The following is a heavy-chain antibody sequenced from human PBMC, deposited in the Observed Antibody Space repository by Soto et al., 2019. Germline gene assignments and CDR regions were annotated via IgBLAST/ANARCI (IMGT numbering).Heavy chain of an antibody. J-gene: IGHJ4*02. CDR2: IYYSGNT. Sequence: QVQLQESGPGLVKPSETLSLTCSVSGGPLSSGSYYWSWIRQTPGRGLEWIAYIYYSGNTHYNTSLRSRVTVSIDTSKNQFSLKMRSVSAADTAVYYCARGRNYNILTDYYPEPLSFDSWGQGNLVTVSS. CDR3: ARGRNYNILTDYYPEPLSFDS. CDR1: GGPLSSGSYY. V-gene: IGHV4-61*01. D-gene: IGHD3-9*01.